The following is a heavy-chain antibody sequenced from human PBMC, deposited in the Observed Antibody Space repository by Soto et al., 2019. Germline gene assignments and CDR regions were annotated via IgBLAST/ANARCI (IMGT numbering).Heavy chain of an antibody. CDR1: GYTFTSYG. CDR2: ISAYNGNT. CDR3: ARDPTIFGVVISGMDV. D-gene: IGHD3-3*01. Sequence: QVQLVQSGAEVKKPGASVKVSCKASGYTFTSYGISWVRQAPGQGLERMGWISAYNGNTNYAQKLQGRVTMTTDTSTSTAYMELRSLRSDDTAVYYCARDPTIFGVVISGMDVWGQGTTVTVSS. J-gene: IGHJ6*02. V-gene: IGHV1-18*04.